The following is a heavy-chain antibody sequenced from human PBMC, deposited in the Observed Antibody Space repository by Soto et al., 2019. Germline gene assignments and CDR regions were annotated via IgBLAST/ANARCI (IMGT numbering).Heavy chain of an antibody. V-gene: IGHV4-59*01. D-gene: IGHD4-17*01. J-gene: IGHJ4*02. CDR1: GGSIRSYY. CDR2: IYYSGST. Sequence: SETLSLTYTVSGGSIRSYYWRWIRQPPGKGLEWIGNIYYSGSTNYNPSLKSRVTISVDTPKNQFSLKLSSVTAADTAVYYCARTYGDCFDYWGQGTLVTVSS. CDR3: ARTYGDCFDY.